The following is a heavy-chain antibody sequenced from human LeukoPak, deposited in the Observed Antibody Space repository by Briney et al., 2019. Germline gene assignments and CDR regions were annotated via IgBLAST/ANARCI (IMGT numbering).Heavy chain of an antibody. CDR2: ISSSSTI. Sequence: GGSLRLSCAASGFTFSSYSMNWVPQAPGKGLEWVSYISSSSTIYYADPVKGRFTISRDNAKNSLYLQMNSLRAEDTAVYYCAREEVEMASGVDYWGQGTLVTVSS. D-gene: IGHD5-24*01. CDR1: GFTFSSYS. V-gene: IGHV3-48*01. J-gene: IGHJ4*02. CDR3: AREEVEMASGVDY.